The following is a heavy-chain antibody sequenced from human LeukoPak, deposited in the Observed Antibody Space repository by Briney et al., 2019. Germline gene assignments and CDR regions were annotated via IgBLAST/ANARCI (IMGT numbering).Heavy chain of an antibody. Sequence: GGSLRLSCAASGFTFSSYAMHWVRQAPGKGLEWVAVISYDGSNIYHADSVKGRFTISRDNSKNTLYLQMNSLRAEDTAVYYCATGGYGDYLVGYFDYWGQGTLVTESS. CDR2: ISYDGSNI. J-gene: IGHJ4*02. D-gene: IGHD4-17*01. V-gene: IGHV3-30-3*01. CDR3: ATGGYGDYLVGYFDY. CDR1: GFTFSSYA.